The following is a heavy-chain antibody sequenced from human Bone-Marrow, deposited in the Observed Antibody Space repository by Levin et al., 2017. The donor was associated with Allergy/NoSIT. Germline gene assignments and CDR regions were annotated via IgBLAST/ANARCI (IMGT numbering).Heavy chain of an antibody. D-gene: IGHD6-13*01. CDR1: GFTFSSYS. V-gene: IGHV3-21*01. Sequence: GGSLRLSCAASGFTFSSYSMNWVRQAPGKGLEWVSSIGGSSSDIYYADSVKGRFTISRDNAKNSLFLQMSSLRADDTAVYFCARDFIAATGLMDVWGIGTAVTVSS. CDR2: IGGSSSDI. J-gene: IGHJ6*03. CDR3: ARDFIAATGLMDV.